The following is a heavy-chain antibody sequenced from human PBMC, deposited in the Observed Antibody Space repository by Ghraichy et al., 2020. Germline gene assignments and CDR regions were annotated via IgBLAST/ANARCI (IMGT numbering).Heavy chain of an antibody. CDR3: VTEFYFRFDY. Sequence: GGSLRLSCAASGFTFSRYSMTWVRQTPGKGLEWVAKIKPDGSEDFYVDSVKGRFIISRDNAKNSLFLQMDSLRPEDTGMYYCVTEFYFRFDYWGQGTLVTVSS. J-gene: IGHJ4*02. CDR1: GFTFSRYS. D-gene: IGHD3-9*01. CDR2: IKPDGSED. V-gene: IGHV3-7*03.